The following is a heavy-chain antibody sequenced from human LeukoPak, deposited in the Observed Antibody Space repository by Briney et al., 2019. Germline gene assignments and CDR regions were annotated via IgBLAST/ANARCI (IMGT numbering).Heavy chain of an antibody. CDR2: IRSKAYGGAT. D-gene: IGHD2-2*01. CDR1: GFTFGDYA. V-gene: IGHV3-49*04. J-gene: IGHJ3*02. CDR3: TRAFCTSSICYLGAFDI. Sequence: GGSLGLSCTASGFTFGDYALTWVRQAPGKGLEWVGFIRSKAYGGATEYAASVKGRFTISRDDSKSIAYLQMNGLKTEDTGVYLCTRAFCTSSICYLGAFDIWGQGTMVTVSS.